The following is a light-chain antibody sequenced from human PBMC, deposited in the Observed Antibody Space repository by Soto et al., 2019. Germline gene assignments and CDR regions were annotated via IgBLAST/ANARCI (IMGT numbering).Light chain of an antibody. CDR3: QQAASFPIT. CDR1: QGVSTW. Sequence: DIPMTQSPSSVCGSVGDRVTITWPATQGVSTWLAWYQQKPGKAPNLLIYTASSLQSGVPSRFSGSGSGTDFTLTINGLQPEDFATYYCQQAASFPITFGQGTRLEIK. V-gene: IGKV1-12*01. J-gene: IGKJ5*01. CDR2: TAS.